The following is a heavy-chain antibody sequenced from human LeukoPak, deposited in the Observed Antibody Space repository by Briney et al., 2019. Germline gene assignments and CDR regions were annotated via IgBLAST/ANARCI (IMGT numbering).Heavy chain of an antibody. Sequence: GGSLRLSCAASGFTFSSYAMSWVRQAPGKGLEWVSAISGSGGSTYYADSVKGRFTISRDNSKNTLYLQMNSLRAEDTAVYYCARGSRAARLGYFDYWGQGTLVTVSS. CDR2: ISGSGGST. V-gene: IGHV3-23*01. D-gene: IGHD6-6*01. J-gene: IGHJ4*02. CDR3: ARGSRAARLGYFDY. CDR1: GFTFSSYA.